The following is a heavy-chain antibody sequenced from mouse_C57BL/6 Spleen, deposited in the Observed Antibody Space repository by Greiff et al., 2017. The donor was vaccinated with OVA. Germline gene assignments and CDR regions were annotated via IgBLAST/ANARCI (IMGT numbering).Heavy chain of an antibody. D-gene: IGHD2-3*01. J-gene: IGHJ3*01. V-gene: IGHV1-18*01. CDR1: GYTFTDYN. Sequence: VQLQQSGPELVKPGASVKIPCKASGYTFTDYNMDWVKQSHGKSLEWIGDINPNNGGTIYNQKFKGKATLTVDKSSRNAYMELRSLTSEDTAVYYGASYYGYYAFAYWGQGTLVTVSA. CDR2: INPNNGGT. CDR3: ASYYGYYAFAY.